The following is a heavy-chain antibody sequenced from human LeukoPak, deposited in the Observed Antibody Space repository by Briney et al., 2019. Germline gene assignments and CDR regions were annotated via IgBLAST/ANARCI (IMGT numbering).Heavy chain of an antibody. CDR3: ARDSGIRFSDY. V-gene: IGHV3-7*01. CDR2: IKQDGSEK. CDR1: GFTFSSYW. D-gene: IGHD3-3*01. Sequence: GGSLRLSCAASGFTFSSYWMSWVRQAPGKGLEWVANIKQDGSEKYYVDSVKSRFTISRDNAKNSLYLQMNSLRAEDTAVYYCARDSGIRFSDYWGQGTLVTVSS. J-gene: IGHJ4*02.